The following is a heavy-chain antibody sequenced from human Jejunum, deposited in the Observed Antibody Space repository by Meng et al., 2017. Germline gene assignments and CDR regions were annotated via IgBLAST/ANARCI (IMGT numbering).Heavy chain of an antibody. J-gene: IGHJ4*02. CDR2: IHYIGSA. V-gene: IGHV4-30-4*01. Sequence: QVQLQESGPGLVKPSQTLSLTCTVPGGAISSEDYYWSWLRQPPGKGLEWIGYIHYIGSAFYHPALKSRATVSVDTSKNQFSLELKSVTAADTALYYCARERWEDYESRGFDSWGQGTLVTVSS. CDR3: ARERWEDYESRGFDS. D-gene: IGHD3-22*01. CDR1: GGAISSEDYY.